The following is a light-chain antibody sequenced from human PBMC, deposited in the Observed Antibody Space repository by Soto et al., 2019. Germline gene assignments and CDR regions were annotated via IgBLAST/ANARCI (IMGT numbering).Light chain of an antibody. V-gene: IGKV2-29*01. Sequence: IVMTQTPLSLSVTPGQPASICFKSSQSLLHSDGKTYLYWYLQKQGQSPQXLXYEVSSRFSGVPDRFSGSGSGTDGTLKISRVEAEDGGVYDGMQGSHSTITFGQGTRLEI. J-gene: IGKJ5*01. CDR3: MQGSHSTIT. CDR1: QSLLHSDGKTY. CDR2: EVS.